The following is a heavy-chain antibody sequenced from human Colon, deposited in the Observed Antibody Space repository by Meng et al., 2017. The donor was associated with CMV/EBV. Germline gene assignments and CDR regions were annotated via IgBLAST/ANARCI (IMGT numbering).Heavy chain of an antibody. V-gene: IGHV3-74*01. Sequence: GGPLRLSCAASGFTFSSYWMHWVRQAPGKGLVWVSRINSDGSSTSYADSVKGRFTISRDNAKNTLYLQMNSLRGEDTAVYYCARGTPYYDFWSGYYTLDYWGQGTLVTVSS. J-gene: IGHJ4*02. CDR3: ARGTPYYDFWSGYYTLDY. D-gene: IGHD3-3*01. CDR1: GFTFSSYW. CDR2: INSDGSST.